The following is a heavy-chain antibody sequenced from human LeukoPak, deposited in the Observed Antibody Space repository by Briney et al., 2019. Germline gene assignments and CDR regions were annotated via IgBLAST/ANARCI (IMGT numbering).Heavy chain of an antibody. CDR1: GGSISSGGYY. J-gene: IGHJ3*02. Sequence: KASETLSLTCTVSGGSISSGGYYWSWIRQHPGKGLEWTGYIYYSGSTYYNPSLKSRVTISVDTSKNQFSLKLSSVTAADTAVYYCARGEALRAFDIWGQGTMVTVSS. V-gene: IGHV4-31*03. CDR3: ARGEALRAFDI. CDR2: IYYSGST.